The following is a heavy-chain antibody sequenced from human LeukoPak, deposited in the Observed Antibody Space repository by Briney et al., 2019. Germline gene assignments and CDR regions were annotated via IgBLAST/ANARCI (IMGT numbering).Heavy chain of an antibody. V-gene: IGHV3-48*03. D-gene: IGHD3-10*01. CDR1: GFTFSSYE. CDR3: ARGEGIEDYYGSGSYYPSY. J-gene: IGHJ4*02. CDR2: ISSSGSTI. Sequence: GGSLRLSCAASGFTFSSYEMNWVRQAPGKGLEWVSYISSSGSTIYYADSVKGRFTISRDNAKNSLYMKMNSLRAEDTAVYYCARGEGIEDYYGSGSYYPSYWGQGTLVTVSS.